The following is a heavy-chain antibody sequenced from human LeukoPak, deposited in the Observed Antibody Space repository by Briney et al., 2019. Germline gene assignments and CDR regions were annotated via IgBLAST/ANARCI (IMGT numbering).Heavy chain of an antibody. J-gene: IGHJ4*02. V-gene: IGHV4-38-2*02. CDR1: GYSISSGYY. CDR2: IYHSGST. CDR3: ERERSSSSDY. Sequence: SETLSLTCAVSGYSISSGYYWGWIRQPPGKGLEWIGSIYHSGSTYYNPSLKSRVTISVDTSKNQFSLKLSSVTATDAAIYYCERERSSSSDYWGQGTLVSVSS. D-gene: IGHD6-6*01.